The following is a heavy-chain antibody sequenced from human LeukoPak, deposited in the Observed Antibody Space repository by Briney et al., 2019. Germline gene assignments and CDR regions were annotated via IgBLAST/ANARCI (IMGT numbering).Heavy chain of an antibody. J-gene: IGHJ6*02. CDR3: AKMSSSWTYYYGMDV. CDR1: GFTFSSYA. CDR2: TNDSGGST. V-gene: IGHV3-23*01. D-gene: IGHD6-13*01. Sequence: GGSLRLSCAASGFTFSSYAMIWVRQAPGKGLEWVSGTNDSGGSTYYADSEKGRFTISRDNSKNTLYLQMNSLRAEDTAVYYCAKMSSSWTYYYGMDVWGQGTTVTVSS.